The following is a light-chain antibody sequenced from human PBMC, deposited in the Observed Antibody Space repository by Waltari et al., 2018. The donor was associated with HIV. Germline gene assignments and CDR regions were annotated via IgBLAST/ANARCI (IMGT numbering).Light chain of an antibody. V-gene: IGLV2-14*03. CDR1: SADIGTFDY. CDR2: DVN. Sequence: QSALSQPASVSGSPGQSITISCFGTSADIGTFDYVPWYQQYAGKAPRLLIYDVNVRSSGVSNRFSGSKSGDTASLTISGLQTEDEADYYCSAYTFSNIPLFGGGTKLTVL. J-gene: IGLJ3*02. CDR3: SAYTFSNIPL.